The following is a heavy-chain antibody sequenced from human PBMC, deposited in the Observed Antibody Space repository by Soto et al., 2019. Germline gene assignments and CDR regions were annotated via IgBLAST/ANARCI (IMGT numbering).Heavy chain of an antibody. J-gene: IGHJ6*02. CDR3: AREGSSSPLSGPRRGYYGMDV. D-gene: IGHD6-6*01. CDR1: EGTFSSYA. Sequence: SVKVSCKASEGTFSSYAISWVRQAPGQGLEWMGGIIPIFGIANYAQKFQGRVTITADESTSTAYMELSSLRSEDTAVYYCAREGSSSPLSGPRRGYYGMDVWGQGTTVTV. CDR2: IIPIFGIA. V-gene: IGHV1-69*13.